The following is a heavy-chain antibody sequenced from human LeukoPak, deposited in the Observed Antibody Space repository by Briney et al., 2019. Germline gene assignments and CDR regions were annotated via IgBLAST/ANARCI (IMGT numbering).Heavy chain of an antibody. CDR2: IKQDGSEK. Sequence: GGSLRLFCAASGFTVSSNYMSWVRQAPGKGLEWVANIKQDGSEKYYVDSVKGRFTISRDNAKNSLYLQMNSLRAEDTAVYYCAGETYSSGWFDYWGQGTLVTVSS. CDR1: GFTVSSNY. V-gene: IGHV3-7*05. J-gene: IGHJ4*02. D-gene: IGHD6-19*01. CDR3: AGETYSSGWFDY.